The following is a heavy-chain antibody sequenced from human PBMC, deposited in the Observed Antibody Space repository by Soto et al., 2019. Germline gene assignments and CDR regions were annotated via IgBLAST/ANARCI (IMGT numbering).Heavy chain of an antibody. CDR1: GYTFTSYY. Sequence: ASVKVSCKASGYTFTSYYMHWVRQAPGQGLEWMGIINPSGGSTSYAQKFQGRVTMTRDTSTSTVYMELSSLRSEDTAVYYCARGPPDYYDSSGPGFDYWGQGTLVTVSS. D-gene: IGHD3-22*01. CDR3: ARGPPDYYDSSGPGFDY. J-gene: IGHJ4*02. V-gene: IGHV1-46*01. CDR2: INPSGGST.